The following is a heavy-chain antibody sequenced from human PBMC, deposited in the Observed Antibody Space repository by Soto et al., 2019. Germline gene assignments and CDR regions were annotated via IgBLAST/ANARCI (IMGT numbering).Heavy chain of an antibody. J-gene: IGHJ2*01. CDR2: ISTAGGST. CDR1: GFTFGTYV. V-gene: IGHV3-23*01. CDR3: AKEVGSSPRYWFFDL. D-gene: IGHD3-10*01. Sequence: EEQLLESGGGLVQPGGSLRLSCAASGFTFGTYVMAWVRLVPGKGLQGLEWVASISTAGGSTYYADSAKGRFAISRDNSENTMSLQMNSLRVDDTAVYYCAKEVGSSPRYWFFDLWGRGTLVTVSS.